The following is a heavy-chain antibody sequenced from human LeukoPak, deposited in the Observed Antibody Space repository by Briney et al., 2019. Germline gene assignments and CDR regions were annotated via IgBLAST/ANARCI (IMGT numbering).Heavy chain of an antibody. Sequence: GGSLRLSCTGSGLTFSNSVISSVRQAPGKRLEWVSGISDCGDDTDYADSVKGRFTISRDNSKNTLFLQMNILRVEDTAVYYCVKVGGGGGWYWSPWGQGTLVTVSS. V-gene: IGHV3-23*01. J-gene: IGHJ5*02. CDR1: GLTFSNSV. CDR2: ISDCGDDT. D-gene: IGHD6-19*01. CDR3: VKVGGGGGWYWSP.